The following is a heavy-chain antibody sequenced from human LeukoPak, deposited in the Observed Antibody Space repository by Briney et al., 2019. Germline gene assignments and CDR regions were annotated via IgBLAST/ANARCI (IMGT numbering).Heavy chain of an antibody. D-gene: IGHD1-26*01. Sequence: SETLSLTCTVSGGSISSGDYYWSWIRQPPGKGLEWIGYIYYSGSTYYNPSLKSRVTISVDTSKNQFSLKLSSVTAADTAVYYCASQGASAPLDYWGQGTLVTVSS. CDR2: IYYSGST. J-gene: IGHJ4*02. CDR1: GGSISSGDYY. CDR3: ASQGASAPLDY. V-gene: IGHV4-30-4*08.